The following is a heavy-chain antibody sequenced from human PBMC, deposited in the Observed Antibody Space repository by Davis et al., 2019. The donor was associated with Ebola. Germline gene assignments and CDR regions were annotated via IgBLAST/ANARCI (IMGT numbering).Heavy chain of an antibody. V-gene: IGHV6-1*01. CDR2: TYYRSKWFV. Sequence: SQTLSLTCSISGDSVSNNRDAWNWIRQSPSTGLEWLGRTYYRSKWFVDYAASVKSRITIKADTSKNQFSLQLTSVTPEDTAVYYCARDPPYDQGYDYRGQGTLVTVSS. CDR1: GDSVSNNRDA. J-gene: IGHJ4*02. CDR3: ARDPPYDQGYDY. D-gene: IGHD3-22*01.